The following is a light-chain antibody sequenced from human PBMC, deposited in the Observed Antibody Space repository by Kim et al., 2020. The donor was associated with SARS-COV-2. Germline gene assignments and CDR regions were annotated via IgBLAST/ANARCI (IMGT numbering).Light chain of an antibody. CDR2: GAS. Sequence: PEERATLSCRASQSVSSSYLAWYQQKPGQAPRLLIYGASSRATGIPDRFSGSGSGTDFTLTVSRLEPEDFAVYYCQQYGGSPRITFGQGTRLEIK. CDR1: QSVSSSY. V-gene: IGKV3-20*01. CDR3: QQYGGSPRIT. J-gene: IGKJ5*01.